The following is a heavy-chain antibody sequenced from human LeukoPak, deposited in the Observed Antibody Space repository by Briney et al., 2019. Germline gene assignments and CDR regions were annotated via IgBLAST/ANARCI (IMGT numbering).Heavy chain of an antibody. CDR3: ARAQDSGIMIFGVVKGWFDP. V-gene: IGHV3-21*01. CDR2: ISSGSTYI. Sequence: GGSLRLSCAASGFTFSTYSMNWVRQAPGKDLEWVSSISSGSTYIYYADSVKGRFNISRDNAKNSLYLQMNSLRTEDTAVYYCARAQDSGIMIFGVVKGWFDPWGQGTLVTVSS. J-gene: IGHJ5*02. CDR1: GFTFSTYS. D-gene: IGHD3-3*01.